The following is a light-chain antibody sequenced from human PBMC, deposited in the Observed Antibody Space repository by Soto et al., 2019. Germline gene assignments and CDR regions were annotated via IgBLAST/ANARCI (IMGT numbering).Light chain of an antibody. J-gene: IGKJ1*01. CDR1: QSVSSTY. V-gene: IGKV3-20*01. Sequence: DIVLTQSPGTLSLSQGERATLSCRASQSVSSTYVAWYQQKPGQAPRLLIYDVSSRATGIPDRFSGSGSGTDFTLTISRLEPEDFAVYFCQEYGISRTFGQGTKV. CDR3: QEYGISRT. CDR2: DVS.